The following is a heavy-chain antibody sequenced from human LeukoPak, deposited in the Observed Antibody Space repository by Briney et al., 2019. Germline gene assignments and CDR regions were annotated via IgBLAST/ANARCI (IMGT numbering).Heavy chain of an antibody. D-gene: IGHD6-13*01. V-gene: IGHV1-8*01. CDR3: ARGSGSAGCSSS. CDR1: GYTFTSYD. J-gene: IGHJ4*02. Sequence: GASVKVSCKASGYTFTSYDINWVRQATGQGLEWMGWMNPNSGNTGYAQKFQGRVTMTRNTSISTAYMELSSLRSEGTAVYYCARGSGSAGCSSSWGQGTLVTVSS. CDR2: MNPNSGNT.